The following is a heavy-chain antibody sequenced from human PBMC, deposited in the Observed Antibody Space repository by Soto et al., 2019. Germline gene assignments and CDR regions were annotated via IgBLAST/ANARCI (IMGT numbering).Heavy chain of an antibody. Sequence: PGGSLRLSCAASGFTFSSYSMNWVRQAPGKGLEWVSSISSSSSYIYYADSVKGRFTISRDNAKNSLYLQMNSLRAEDTAVYYCARDPSDFWSGYPLDWFDPWGQGTLVTVSS. V-gene: IGHV3-21*01. CDR1: GFTFSSYS. D-gene: IGHD3-3*01. J-gene: IGHJ5*02. CDR3: ARDPSDFWSGYPLDWFDP. CDR2: ISSSSSYI.